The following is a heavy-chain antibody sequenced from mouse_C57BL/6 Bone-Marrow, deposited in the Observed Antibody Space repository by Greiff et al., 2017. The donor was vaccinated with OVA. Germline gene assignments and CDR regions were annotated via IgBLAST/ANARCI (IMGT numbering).Heavy chain of an antibody. CDR3: ARPHYDYDGVPYFDY. CDR1: EYEFPSHD. D-gene: IGHD2-4*01. CDR2: INSDGGST. V-gene: IGHV5-2*01. Sequence: DVKLVESGGGLVQPGESLKLSCESNEYEFPSHDMSWVRKTPEKRLELVAAINSDGGSTYYPDTMERRFIISRDNTKKTLYLQMSSLRSEDTALYYCARPHYDYDGVPYFDYWGQGTTLTVSS. J-gene: IGHJ2*01.